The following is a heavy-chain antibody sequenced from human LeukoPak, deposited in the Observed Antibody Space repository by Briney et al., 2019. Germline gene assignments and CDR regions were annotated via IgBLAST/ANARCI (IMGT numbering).Heavy chain of an antibody. V-gene: IGHV3-9*01. Sequence: GGSLRLSCAAFGFTFYDYAMYWVRHVPGKGLEWVSDISWNSGTIGYADSVKGRFTSSRDNAKKSLYLQVNSLRPEDTAMYYCAKSDSAGSTYALDIWGQGTLVTVSS. CDR1: GFTFYDYA. D-gene: IGHD1-1*01. CDR2: ISWNSGTI. CDR3: AKSDSAGSTYALDI. J-gene: IGHJ3*02.